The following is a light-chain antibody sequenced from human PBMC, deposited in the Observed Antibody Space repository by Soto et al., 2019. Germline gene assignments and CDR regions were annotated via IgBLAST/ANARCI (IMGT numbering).Light chain of an antibody. V-gene: IGLV1-40*01. CDR3: QSYDSSLSEGV. Sequence: QSALTQPPSASGTPGQGVNISCSGSSSNIGAGYNVHWYQQLPGTAPKLLIYGNINRPSGVPDRFSGSRSGTSASLAITGLQAEDEADYYCQSYDSSLSEGVFGGGTKLTVL. CDR2: GNI. J-gene: IGLJ2*01. CDR1: SSNIGAGYN.